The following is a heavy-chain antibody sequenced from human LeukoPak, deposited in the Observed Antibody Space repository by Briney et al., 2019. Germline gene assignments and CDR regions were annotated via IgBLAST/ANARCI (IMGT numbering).Heavy chain of an antibody. D-gene: IGHD3-22*01. CDR3: ARIVGLRYYDSSGYST. V-gene: IGHV3-7*01. CDR1: GFTFSSYM. CDR2: IKPDGGEK. Sequence: GGSLRLSCAASGFTFSSYMMTWVRQAPGKGLEWVANIKPDGGEKFYVDSVKGRFTISRDNAKNSLYLQMNSLRAEDTAVYYCARIVGLRYYDSSGYSTWGQGTLVTVSS. J-gene: IGHJ5*02.